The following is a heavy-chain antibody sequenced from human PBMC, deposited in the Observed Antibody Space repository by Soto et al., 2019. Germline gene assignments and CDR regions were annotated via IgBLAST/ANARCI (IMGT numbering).Heavy chain of an antibody. CDR3: ARSQGGSSSLDIYYYYYYGMDV. Sequence: QVQLVQSGAEVQKPGSSVKVSCKAPGGTFSSYAISWVRQAPGQGLEWMGGIIPIFGTAKYAQKFQGRVTITADKSTSTGYMALSSLRSEDTAVYYCARSQGGSSSLDIYYYYYYGMDVWGQGTTVTVSS. CDR2: IIPIFGTA. J-gene: IGHJ6*02. CDR1: GGTFSSYA. V-gene: IGHV1-69*06. D-gene: IGHD2-15*01.